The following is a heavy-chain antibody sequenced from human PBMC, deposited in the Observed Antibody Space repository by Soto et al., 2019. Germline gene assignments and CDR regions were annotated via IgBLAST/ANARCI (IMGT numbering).Heavy chain of an antibody. J-gene: IGHJ4*02. Sequence: QVQLQESGPGLVKPSQTLSLTCTVSGGSISSGGYYWSWIRQQPGKGLEWIGYISYSVSTNYNPSLKSRVTISVDTSKTKFYLKMSSVTAADTAVYYCARGVLHWGQGTLITVSS. D-gene: IGHD1-26*01. CDR2: ISYSVST. V-gene: IGHV4-31*03. CDR1: GGSISSGGYY. CDR3: ARGVLH.